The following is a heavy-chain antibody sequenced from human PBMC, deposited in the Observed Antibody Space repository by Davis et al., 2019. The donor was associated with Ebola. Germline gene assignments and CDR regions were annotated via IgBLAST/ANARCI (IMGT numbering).Heavy chain of an antibody. CDR2: INAGNGNT. D-gene: IGHD3-10*01. CDR1: GYTFTSYA. CDR3: VRDFWGPLVQGVKAPDDALDI. V-gene: IGHV1-3*01. J-gene: IGHJ3*02. Sequence: AASVKVSCKASGYTFTSYAMHWVRQAPGQRFEWMGWINAGNGNTKYSQKFQGRVKMTRDTSANTVYMELTSLRSEDTGLYYCVRDFWGPLVQGVKAPDDALDIWGQGTMVTVSS.